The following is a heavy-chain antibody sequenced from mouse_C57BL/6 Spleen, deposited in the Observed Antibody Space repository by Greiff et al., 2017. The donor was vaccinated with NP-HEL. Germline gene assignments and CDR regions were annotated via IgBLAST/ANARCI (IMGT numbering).Heavy chain of an antibody. CDR2: ISYDGSN. V-gene: IGHV3-6*01. Sequence: DVKLVESGPGLVKPSQSLSLTCSVTGYSITSGYYWNWIRQFPGNKLEWMGYISYDGSNNYNPSLKNRISITRDTSKNQFFLKLNSVTTEDTATYYCARYGYDGDWYFDVWGTGTTVTVSS. D-gene: IGHD2-2*01. CDR1: GYSITSGYY. J-gene: IGHJ1*03. CDR3: ARYGYDGDWYFDV.